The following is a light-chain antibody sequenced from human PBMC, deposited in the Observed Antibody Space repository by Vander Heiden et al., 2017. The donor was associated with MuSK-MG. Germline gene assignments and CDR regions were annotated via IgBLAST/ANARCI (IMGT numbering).Light chain of an antibody. CDR1: QSISSY. V-gene: IGKV1-39*01. CDR2: AAS. J-gene: IGKJ1*01. CDR3: QQSDSTPST. Sequence: DIQMTQSPSSLSASVGDRVTITCRASQSISSYLNWYQQKPGKAPKLLIYAASSLQSGVPSRFSGSGSGTDLTLTISRLQPEDFATYYCQQSDSTPSTFGQGTKVEIK.